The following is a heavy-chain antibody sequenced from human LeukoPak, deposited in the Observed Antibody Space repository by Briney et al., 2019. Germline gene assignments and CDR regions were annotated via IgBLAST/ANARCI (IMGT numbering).Heavy chain of an antibody. V-gene: IGHV3-30*18. J-gene: IGHJ4*02. CDR2: ISYDGSNK. CDR1: GFTFSNYG. Sequence: TGGSLRLSCAASGFTFSNYGMHWVRQAPGKGLEWVAVISYDGSNKYYADSVKGRFAISRDNSKNTLYLQMNGLRAEDTAVYYCAQAYGYCTTTSCSHEEFDYWGQGTLVTVSS. CDR3: AQAYGYCTTTSCSHEEFDY. D-gene: IGHD2-2*01.